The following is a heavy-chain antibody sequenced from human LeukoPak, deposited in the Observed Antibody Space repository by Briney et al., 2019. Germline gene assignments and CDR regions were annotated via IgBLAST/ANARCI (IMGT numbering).Heavy chain of an antibody. CDR1: GYTFTGYY. V-gene: IGHV1-2*02. CDR3: ARGSIVGATFDYFDY. Sequence: GASVKVSCKASGYTFTGYYIHWVRQAPGQGLEWMGWIKPNSGGTNYAQKFQGRVTMTRDTPISTAYMELSRLRSDDTAVYYCARGSIVGATFDYFDYWGQGTLVTVSS. D-gene: IGHD1-26*01. J-gene: IGHJ4*02. CDR2: IKPNSGGT.